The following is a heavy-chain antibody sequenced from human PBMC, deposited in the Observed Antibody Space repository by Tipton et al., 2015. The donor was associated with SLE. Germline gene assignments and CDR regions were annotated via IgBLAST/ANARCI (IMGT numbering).Heavy chain of an antibody. J-gene: IGHJ3*02. D-gene: IGHD3-10*01. Sequence: TLSLTCAVCGGSFSGYYWSWIRQPPGKGLEWIGEINHSGSTYYNPSLKSRVTISVDTSKNQFSLKLSSVTAADTAVYYCARSSRDAFDIWGQGTMVTVSS. CDR3: ARSSRDAFDI. V-gene: IGHV4-34*09. CDR1: GGSFSGYY. CDR2: INHSGST.